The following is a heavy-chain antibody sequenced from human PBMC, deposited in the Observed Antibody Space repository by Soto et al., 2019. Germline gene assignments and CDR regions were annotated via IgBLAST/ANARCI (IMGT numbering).Heavy chain of an antibody. CDR1: EGTLSTNG. CDR2: IIPIFGTA. J-gene: IGHJ3*02. D-gene: IGHD5-18*01. CDR3: ARAMVDTAMVNAFDI. V-gene: IGHV1-69*13. Sequence: GAPRKGSCKGSEGTLSTNGIRSGRQAPGQGLEWMGGIIPIFGTANYAQKFQGRVTITADESTSTAYMELSSLRSEDTAVYYCARAMVDTAMVNAFDIWGQGTMVTVSS.